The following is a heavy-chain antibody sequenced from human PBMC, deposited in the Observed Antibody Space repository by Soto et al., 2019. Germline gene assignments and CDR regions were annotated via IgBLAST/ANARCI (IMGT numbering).Heavy chain of an antibody. CDR2: IIPLFGTP. Sequence: QVQLVQSGAEVKKPGSSVKVSCKASGGIFSTYAISWLRQAPGQGLEWMGGIIPLFGTPNYAQRFQVRVTITADESTSTDYMELRRLRSEDTVVYYCARDRDDYGSGNYYNRIDFWGQRNLVPVSS. D-gene: IGHD3-10*01. CDR1: GGIFSTYA. V-gene: IGHV1-69*01. CDR3: ARDRDDYGSGNYYNRIDF. J-gene: IGHJ4*02.